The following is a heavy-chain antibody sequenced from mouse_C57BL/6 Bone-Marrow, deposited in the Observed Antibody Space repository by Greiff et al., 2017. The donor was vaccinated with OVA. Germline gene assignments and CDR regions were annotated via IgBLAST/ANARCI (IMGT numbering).Heavy chain of an antibody. Sequence: QVQLQQSGAELVRPGASVTLSCKASGYTFTDYEMHWVKQTPVHGLEWIGAIDPETGGTAYNQKFKGKAILTADTSSSTAYMELRNLTSEDSAVDYCTRSRDYDDFDYWGQGTTLTVSS. J-gene: IGHJ2*01. CDR3: TRSRDYDDFDY. D-gene: IGHD2-4*01. CDR1: GYTFTDYE. CDR2: IDPETGGT. V-gene: IGHV1-15*01.